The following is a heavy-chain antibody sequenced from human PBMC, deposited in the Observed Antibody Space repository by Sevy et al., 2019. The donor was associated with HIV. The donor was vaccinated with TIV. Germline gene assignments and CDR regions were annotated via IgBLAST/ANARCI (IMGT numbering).Heavy chain of an antibody. J-gene: IGHJ4*02. Sequence: GGSLRLSCVTSGFTFRTSGMHWVRQSPGKGLEWVAIISYDEAHKNYADSVRGRFSISKDNSKNTLYLQMSSLKTEDTAVYYCAKDYSAGIAFVRGAYRARGHYFDYWGQGTQVTVSS. D-gene: IGHD3-10*01. V-gene: IGHV3-30*18. CDR3: AKDYSAGIAFVRGAYRARGHYFDY. CDR2: ISYDEAHK. CDR1: GFTFRTSG.